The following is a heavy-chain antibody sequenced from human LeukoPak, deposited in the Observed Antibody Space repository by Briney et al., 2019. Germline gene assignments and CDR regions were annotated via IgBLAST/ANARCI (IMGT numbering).Heavy chain of an antibody. CDR3: ARGGAVLVAVAGYFDY. Sequence: GGSLRLSCAASGFTFSSYAMSWVRQAPGKGLEWVSAISGSGGSTYYADSVKGRFTISRDNSKNTLYLQMSSLRAEDTAVYYCARGGAVLVAVAGYFDYWGQGTLVTVSS. J-gene: IGHJ4*02. D-gene: IGHD6-19*01. CDR1: GFTFSSYA. V-gene: IGHV3-23*01. CDR2: ISGSGGST.